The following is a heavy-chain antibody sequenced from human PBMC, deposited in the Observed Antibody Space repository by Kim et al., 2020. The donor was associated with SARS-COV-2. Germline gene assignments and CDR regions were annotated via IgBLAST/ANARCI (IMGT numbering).Heavy chain of an antibody. Sequence: SETLSLTCTVSGGSISSSSYYWGWIRQPPGKGLEWIGSIYYSGSTYYNPSLKSRVTISVDTSKNQFSLRLSSVTAADTAVYYCAGHDPWAAGGTHDYWGQGTXVTVSS. D-gene: IGHD6-13*01. CDR3: AGHDPWAAGGTHDY. V-gene: IGHV4-39*01. CDR1: GGSISSSSYY. J-gene: IGHJ4*02. CDR2: IYYSGST.